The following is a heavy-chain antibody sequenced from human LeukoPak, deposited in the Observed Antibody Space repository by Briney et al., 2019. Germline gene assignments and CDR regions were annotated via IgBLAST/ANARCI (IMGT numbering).Heavy chain of an antibody. CDR2: ISTSGST. D-gene: IGHD6-13*01. J-gene: IGHJ4*02. Sequence: PSETLSLTCTVSGGSISSGTYYWGYIRQPAGKGLEWIGRISTSGSTNYNPSLKSRVSISVDTSNQQFSLQLSSVTAADTAVYYCARGYSSSRGYYFDYWGQGTLVTVSS. V-gene: IGHV4-61*02. CDR3: ARGYSSSRGYYFDY. CDR1: GGSISSGTYY.